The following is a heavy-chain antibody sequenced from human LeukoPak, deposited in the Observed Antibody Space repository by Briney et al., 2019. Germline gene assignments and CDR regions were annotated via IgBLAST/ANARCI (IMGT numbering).Heavy chain of an antibody. Sequence: GGSLNISCKGSGYRFTSYWIGWVRQLPGKGLEWMGIIYPGESDTRYSPSFQGQVTISADKSISTAYLQWSSLKASDTAMYYFARGYGDYDYWGQGTLVTVSS. CDR2: IYPGESDT. V-gene: IGHV5-51*01. CDR3: ARGYGDYDY. J-gene: IGHJ4*02. D-gene: IGHD4-17*01. CDR1: GYRFTSYW.